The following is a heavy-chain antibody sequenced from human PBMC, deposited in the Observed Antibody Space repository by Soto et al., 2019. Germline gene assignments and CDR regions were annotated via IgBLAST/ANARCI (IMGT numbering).Heavy chain of an antibody. CDR1: GFTLSSYE. V-gene: IGHV3-48*03. Sequence: GGSLRLSCEASGFTLSSYEMNWVRQAPGKGLEWGSYISSSGSTIYYADSVKGRFTISRDNAKNSLYLQMNSLRAEDTAVYYCARDGIVVPAAKGYYYYYGMDVWGQGTTVTVSS. CDR2: ISSSGSTI. J-gene: IGHJ6*02. CDR3: ARDGIVVPAAKGYYYYYGMDV. D-gene: IGHD2-2*01.